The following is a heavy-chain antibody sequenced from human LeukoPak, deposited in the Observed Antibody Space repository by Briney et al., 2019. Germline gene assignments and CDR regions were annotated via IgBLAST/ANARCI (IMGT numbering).Heavy chain of an antibody. CDR2: IYSSGLP. D-gene: IGHD3-10*01. J-gene: IGHJ4*02. CDR3: AREEADYYGSGSYPDY. Sequence: SETLSLTCTVAGGSISSYYWSWVRQPRGKGREWLGYIYSSGLPNYPPSLQTRVTTSVHTSKTQFSLKLSSVTAADTAVSYCAREEADYYGSGSYPDYWGQGTLVTVSS. V-gene: IGHV4-59*12. CDR1: GGSISSYY.